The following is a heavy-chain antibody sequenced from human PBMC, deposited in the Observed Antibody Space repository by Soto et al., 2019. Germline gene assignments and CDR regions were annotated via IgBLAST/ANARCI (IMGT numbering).Heavy chain of an antibody. CDR1: GYSFSSYG. D-gene: IGHD3-22*01. CDR2: ISPYNDDT. J-gene: IGHJ6*02. CDR3: ARGGYYDRSCARNYHHYGMDV. Sequence: ASVKVSCKASGYSFSSYGITWVRQAPGQGLEWLGWISPYNDDTKYAQRLQGRVTMTTDTSTRTAYMDIRGLRSDDTAIYYCARGGYYDRSCARNYHHYGMDVWGQGTTVTVSS. V-gene: IGHV1-18*01.